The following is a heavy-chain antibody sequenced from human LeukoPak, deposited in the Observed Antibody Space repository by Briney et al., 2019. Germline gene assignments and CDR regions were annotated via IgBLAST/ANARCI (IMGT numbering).Heavy chain of an antibody. D-gene: IGHD6-19*01. V-gene: IGHV3-53*01. J-gene: IGHJ4*02. CDR3: ARRSGIAVAGAFDY. Sequence: GGSLRLSCAASGFIVSGNHMNWVRLAPGKGLEWVSIVYSVGATYYADSVKGRFTISRDNSKNTLYLQMNSLRAEDTAVYYCARRSGIAVAGAFDYWGQGTLVTVSS. CDR2: VYSVGAT. CDR1: GFIVSGNH.